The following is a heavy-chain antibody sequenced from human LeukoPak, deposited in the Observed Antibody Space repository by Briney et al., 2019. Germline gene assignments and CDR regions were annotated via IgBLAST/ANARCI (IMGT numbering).Heavy chain of an antibody. CDR3: ARGPYRPYFDY. CDR1: GYTFTSYW. V-gene: IGHV5-51*01. J-gene: IGHJ4*02. Sequence: GESLKISCKGSGYTFTSYWIGWVRETPGKGLEWLGTIRPGDSDTRYNPSFQGQVTMSADTSINTAYLQWSSLKASDTAIYYCARGPYRPYFDYWGRGALVTVSS. CDR2: IRPGDSDT. D-gene: IGHD2-21*01.